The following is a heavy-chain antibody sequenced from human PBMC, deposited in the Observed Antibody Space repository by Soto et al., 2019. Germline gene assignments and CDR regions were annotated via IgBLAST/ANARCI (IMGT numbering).Heavy chain of an antibody. CDR3: ARGGYGGNSGLGHLDY. D-gene: IGHD2-21*02. CDR2: INYSGST. Sequence: QVQLQQWGAGLLKPSETLSLTCAVYGGSFSGYYWSWIRQPPGKGLEWIGEINYSGSTNYNPSLKSRVTLSVXTXQXXSSLKLSSVTAADPAVYDCARGGYGGNSGLGHLDYWGQGTLVTVSS. J-gene: IGHJ4*02. CDR1: GGSFSGYY. V-gene: IGHV4-34*01.